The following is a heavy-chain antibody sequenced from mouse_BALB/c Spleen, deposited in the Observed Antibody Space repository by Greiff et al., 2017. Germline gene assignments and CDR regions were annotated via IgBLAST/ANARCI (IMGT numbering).Heavy chain of an antibody. D-gene: IGHD2-1*01. Sequence: EVQLVESGGGLVQPGGSRKLSCAASGFTFSDYGMAWVRQAPGKGPEWVAFISNLAYSIYYADTVTGRFTISRENAKNTLYLEMSSLRSEDTAMYYCARDYYGNYVYFDVWGAGTTVTVSS. J-gene: IGHJ1*01. V-gene: IGHV5-15*02. CDR3: ARDYYGNYVYFDV. CDR2: ISNLAYSI. CDR1: GFTFSDYG.